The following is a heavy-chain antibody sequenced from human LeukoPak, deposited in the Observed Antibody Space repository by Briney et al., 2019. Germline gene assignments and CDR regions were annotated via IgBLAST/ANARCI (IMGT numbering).Heavy chain of an antibody. CDR2: IIPIFGTA. Sequence: SVKVSCKASGGTFSSYAISWVRQAPGQGLGWTGGIIPIFGTANYAQKFQGRVTITADESTSTAYMELSSLRSEDTAVYYCARDLIPPGGWYKFDPWGQGTLVTVSS. J-gene: IGHJ5*02. V-gene: IGHV1-69*13. CDR1: GGTFSSYA. D-gene: IGHD6-19*01. CDR3: ARDLIPPGGWYKFDP.